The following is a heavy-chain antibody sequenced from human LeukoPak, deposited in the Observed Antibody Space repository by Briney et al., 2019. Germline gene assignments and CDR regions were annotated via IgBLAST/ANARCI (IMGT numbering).Heavy chain of an antibody. CDR1: GGSISSYY. CDR2: IYYSGST. Sequence: PSETLSLTCTVSGGSISSYYWSWIRQPPGKGLEWIGYIYYSGSTNYNPSLKSRVTISVDTPKNQFSLKLSSVTAADTAVYYCARESQEKYYFDYWGQGTLATVSS. D-gene: IGHD5-24*01. V-gene: IGHV4-59*12. CDR3: ARESQEKYYFDY. J-gene: IGHJ4*02.